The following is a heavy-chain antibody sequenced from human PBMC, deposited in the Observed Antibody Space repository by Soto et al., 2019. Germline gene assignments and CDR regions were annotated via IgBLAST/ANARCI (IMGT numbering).Heavy chain of an antibody. CDR3: ARAAGDSFYFDY. V-gene: IGHV4-30-2*01. Sequence: TSETLSLTCAVSGGSISSGGYSLSWIRQPPGKGLEWIGYIYHSGSTYYNPSLKSRVTISVDRSKNQFSLKLSSVTAADTAVYYCARAAGDSFYFDYWGQGTLVTVSS. CDR1: GGSISSGGYS. J-gene: IGHJ4*02. D-gene: IGHD4-17*01. CDR2: IYHSGST.